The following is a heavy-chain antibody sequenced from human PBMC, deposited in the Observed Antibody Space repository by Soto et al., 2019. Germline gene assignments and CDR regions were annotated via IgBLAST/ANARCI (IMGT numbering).Heavy chain of an antibody. CDR3: ARDYYDSSGLAHDY. CDR1: GFTFSSYS. J-gene: IGHJ4*02. D-gene: IGHD3-22*01. V-gene: IGHV3-21*04. Sequence: GGSLRLSCAASGFTFSSYSMNWVRQAPGKGLEWVSSISRSSSYIYYADSVKGRFTISRDNAKNSLYLQMNSLRAEDTAVYYCARDYYDSSGLAHDYWGQGTLVTVSS. CDR2: ISRSSSYI.